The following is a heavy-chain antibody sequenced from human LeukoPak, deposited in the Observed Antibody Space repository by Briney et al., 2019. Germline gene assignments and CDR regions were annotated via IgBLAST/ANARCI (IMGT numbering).Heavy chain of an antibody. CDR2: ITGSSTYI. CDR3: ARGLADFVWGSYPSSY. V-gene: IGHV3-21*01. Sequence: GGSLRLSCAVSRLTFSSSWMDWVRQAPGKGLEWVSSITGSSTYIHYADSVKGRFTISRDNAKNSLYLQMNSLRAEDTAVYYCARGLADFVWGSYPSSYWGQGILVTVSS. J-gene: IGHJ4*02. CDR1: RLTFSSSW. D-gene: IGHD3-16*02.